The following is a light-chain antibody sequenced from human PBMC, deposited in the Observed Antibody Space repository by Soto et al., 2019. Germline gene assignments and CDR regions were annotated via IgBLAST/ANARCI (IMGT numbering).Light chain of an antibody. Sequence: ILMTQSPATLSVSPGERATLSCRASQSVSNNLAWYQQKPGQAPRLLIYDASTRATGIPARFRSSGSGTEFTLTISGTKSEDFVVYYWQQDNNRPPWTFGQGTKVEIK. CDR1: QSVSNN. CDR3: QQDNNRPPWT. J-gene: IGKJ1*01. V-gene: IGKV3-15*01. CDR2: DAS.